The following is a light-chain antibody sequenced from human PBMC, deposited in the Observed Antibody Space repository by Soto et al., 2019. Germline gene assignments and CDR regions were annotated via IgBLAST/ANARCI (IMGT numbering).Light chain of an antibody. Sequence: QSALTQPPSASGSPGQSVTISCSGTSTDVGSYNYVSCYQQHPGKAPKFMIYEVSKRPSGVPDRFSGPKSGNTASLTVSGLQAEDEADYYCSSYAGSNNLVFGGGTKLTVL. J-gene: IGLJ2*01. CDR2: EVS. V-gene: IGLV2-8*01. CDR1: STDVGSYNY. CDR3: SSYAGSNNLV.